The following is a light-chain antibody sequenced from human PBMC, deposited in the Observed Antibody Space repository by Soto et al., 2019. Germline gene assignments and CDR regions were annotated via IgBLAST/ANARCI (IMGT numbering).Light chain of an antibody. J-gene: IGKJ1*01. V-gene: IGKV1-5*03. CDR3: QQYRDNWT. CDR1: QSISSW. Sequence: DIQMTQSPSTLSPSVGDRVTITCRASQSISSWLAWYQQKPGTAPKLLIYKASTLQSGAPSRFSGSGSGTEFTLTISSLQPDDSATYYCQQYRDNWTFGQGTKVEIK. CDR2: KAS.